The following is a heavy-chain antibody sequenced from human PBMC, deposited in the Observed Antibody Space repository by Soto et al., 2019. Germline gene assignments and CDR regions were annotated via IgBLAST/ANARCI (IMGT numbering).Heavy chain of an antibody. CDR1: GFTFSGRS. D-gene: IGHD3-10*01. CDR2: IDNAGTDS. CDR3: ARGWFGPDV. J-gene: IGHJ6*04. Sequence: EVQLVESGGGLVQPGGSLRLSCAASGFTFSGRSMHWVRQAPGKGLVWVSGIDNAGTDSTYADSVKGRFTSSRDNAKHKLYLQMNRLRVEDTAVYYCARGWFGPDVWGKGTTVTVSS. V-gene: IGHV3-74*01.